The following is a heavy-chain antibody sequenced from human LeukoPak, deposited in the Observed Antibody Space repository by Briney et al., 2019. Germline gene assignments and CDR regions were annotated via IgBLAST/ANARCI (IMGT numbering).Heavy chain of an antibody. D-gene: IGHD1-26*01. J-gene: IGHJ5*02. CDR2: ISGSGATT. Sequence: GGSLRLSCAASEFTFRSYAMSWVRQAPGKGLEWVSAISGSGATTYSADSVKGRFTISRDNSKNTLYLQMNSLRAEDTAVYYCAKAGIVGATNWFDPWGQGTLVTVSS. CDR3: AKAGIVGATNWFDP. CDR1: EFTFRSYA. V-gene: IGHV3-23*01.